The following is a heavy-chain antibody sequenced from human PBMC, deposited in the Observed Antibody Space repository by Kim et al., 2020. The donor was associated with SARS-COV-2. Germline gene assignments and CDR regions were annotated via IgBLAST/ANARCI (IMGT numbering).Heavy chain of an antibody. CDR3: LLMVRGGMDV. CDR2: YT. Sequence: YTNYADSVKGRFTISRDNAKNSLYLQMNSLRAEDTAVYYCLLMVRGGMDVWGQGTTVTVSS. V-gene: IGHV3-11*03. J-gene: IGHJ6*02. D-gene: IGHD3-10*01.